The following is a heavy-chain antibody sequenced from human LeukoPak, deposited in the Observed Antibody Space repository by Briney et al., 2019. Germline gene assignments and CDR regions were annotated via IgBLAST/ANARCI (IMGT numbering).Heavy chain of an antibody. D-gene: IGHD1-26*01. CDR1: GFTFSSYS. J-gene: IGHJ5*02. V-gene: IGHV3-21*01. CDR3: ARGRGELLSYNWFDP. Sequence: GGSLRLSCAASGFTFSSYSMNWVRQAPGKGLEWVSSISCSSSYIYYADSVKGRFTISRDNAKNSLYLQMNSLRAEDTAVYYCARGRGELLSYNWFDPWGQGTLVTVSS. CDR2: ISCSSSYI.